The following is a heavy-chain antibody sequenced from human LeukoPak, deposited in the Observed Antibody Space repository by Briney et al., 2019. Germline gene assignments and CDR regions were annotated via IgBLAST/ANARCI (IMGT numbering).Heavy chain of an antibody. D-gene: IGHD1-1*01. Sequence: PGGSLRLSYAASGFTFSTYSMNWVRQAPGKGLEWVSSISSSSSHMYYADSMKGRFTISRDNAKNSLYLQMNSLRAEDTAVYYCARDPFKGGGTSTHFDYWGQGTLVTVSS. CDR1: GFTFSTYS. J-gene: IGHJ4*02. V-gene: IGHV3-21*01. CDR2: ISSSSSHM. CDR3: ARDPFKGGGTSTHFDY.